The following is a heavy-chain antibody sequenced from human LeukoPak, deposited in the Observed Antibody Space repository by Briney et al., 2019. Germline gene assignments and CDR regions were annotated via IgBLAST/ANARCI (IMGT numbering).Heavy chain of an antibody. J-gene: IGHJ5*02. D-gene: IGHD3-3*01. V-gene: IGHV4-31*03. Sequence: SETLSLTCTVSGGSISSGAYYWSWIRQHPGKGLEWIGYIYYSGSTYYSPSLKSRVTVSVDTSKNQFSLKLSSVTAADTAVYYCARGRVNWFDPWGQGTLVTVSS. CDR3: ARGRVNWFDP. CDR1: GGSISSGAYY. CDR2: IYYSGST.